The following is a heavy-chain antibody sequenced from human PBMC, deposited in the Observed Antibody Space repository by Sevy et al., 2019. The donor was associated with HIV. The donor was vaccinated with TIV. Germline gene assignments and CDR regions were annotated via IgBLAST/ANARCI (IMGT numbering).Heavy chain of an antibody. CDR2: VSPTSLST. J-gene: IGHJ4*01. CDR3: AKLHSRMIPGNGALDY. CDR1: GFSFSNYV. V-gene: IGHV3-23*01. Sequence: GSLRLSCTASGFSFSNYVMAWVRQAPGKGLEWVSSVSPTSLSTYYAESVKGRFTISRDNSKNTLYLHMNSLRAEDTAIYYCAKLHSRMIPGNGALDYWGRGTLVTVSS. D-gene: IGHD3-16*01.